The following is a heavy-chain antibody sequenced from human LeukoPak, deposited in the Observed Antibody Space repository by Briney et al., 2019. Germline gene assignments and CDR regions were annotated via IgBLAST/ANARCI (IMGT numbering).Heavy chain of an antibody. Sequence: ASQTLSLTCTVSGGSISSGDYYWRWLRQPPGKGLEWIGYIYHSGSTYYNPALKRRFTISVDTSKNQFSLKLSSVTAADTAVYYCARVSGYFDYWGQGTLVTVSS. CDR1: GGSISSGDYY. CDR2: IYHSGST. D-gene: IGHD1-26*01. V-gene: IGHV4-30-4*01. CDR3: ARVSGYFDY. J-gene: IGHJ4*02.